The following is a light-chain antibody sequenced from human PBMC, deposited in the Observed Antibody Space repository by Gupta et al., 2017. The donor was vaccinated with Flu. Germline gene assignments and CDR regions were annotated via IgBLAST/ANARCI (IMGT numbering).Light chain of an antibody. Sequence: QSVLTQPPSVSGAPGQRVTISCTGSSSNIGAGYDVHWYQQLPGTAPKLLIYGTTYRPSGVPDRFSGSKSGTSASLAITGLQAEEETDYYCQSYDSDLGGSVFGGGTKLTVL. CDR3: QSYDSDLGGSV. V-gene: IGLV1-40*01. CDR1: SSNIGAGYD. J-gene: IGLJ2*01. CDR2: GTT.